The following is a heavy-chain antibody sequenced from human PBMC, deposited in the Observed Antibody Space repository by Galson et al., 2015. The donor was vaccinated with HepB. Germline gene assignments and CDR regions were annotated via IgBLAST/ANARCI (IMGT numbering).Heavy chain of an antibody. D-gene: IGHD1-1*01. CDR1: GYSFSNYW. CDR2: IYPGDSDA. Sequence: QSGAEVKKPGESLKISCQGSGYSFSNYWIGWVRQMPGKGLEYMAIIYPGDSDARYSPSFQGQVTIPADKSISTAYLQMDSLRADDTAIYYCARGNDPNYWGQGTLVTVSS. J-gene: IGHJ4*02. CDR3: ARGNDPNY. V-gene: IGHV5-51*03.